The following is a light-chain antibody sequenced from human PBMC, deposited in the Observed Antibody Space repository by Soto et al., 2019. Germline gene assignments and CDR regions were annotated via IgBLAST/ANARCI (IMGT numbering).Light chain of an antibody. Sequence: SALTQPASVSGSPGQSITISCTGTSSDVGGYNYVSWYQQHPGKAPKLLISEVSNRPSGVSNRFSGSKSGNTASLTISGLQAEDEADYYCSSYTSSSIDYVFGTGTKLTVL. CDR2: EVS. CDR3: SSYTSSSIDYV. V-gene: IGLV2-14*01. J-gene: IGLJ1*01. CDR1: SSDVGGYNY.